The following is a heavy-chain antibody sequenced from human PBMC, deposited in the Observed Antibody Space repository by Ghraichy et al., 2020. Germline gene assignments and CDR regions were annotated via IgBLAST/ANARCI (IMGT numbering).Heavy chain of an antibody. Sequence: SETLSLSCTVSGGSIDRTSYYWCWIRQPPGKGLEWIGSIYYNGNTFYNLSLKSRLTLSVDMSTNHFSLKLSSVTAADTAVYYCARHVRYAEYFQHWGQGTLVTVSS. J-gene: IGHJ1*01. D-gene: IGHD1-1*01. CDR3: ARHVRYAEYFQH. V-gene: IGHV4-39*01. CDR1: GGSIDRTSYY. CDR2: IYYNGNT.